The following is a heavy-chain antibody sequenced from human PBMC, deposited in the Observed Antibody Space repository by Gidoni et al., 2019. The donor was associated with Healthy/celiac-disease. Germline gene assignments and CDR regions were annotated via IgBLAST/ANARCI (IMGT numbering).Heavy chain of an antibody. CDR2: INHSGRP. V-gene: IGHV4-34*01. CDR1: GGSFSGYY. J-gene: IGHJ3*01. Sequence: QVQLQQWGAGPLKPSETLSLTCAVYGGSFSGYYWSWIRQPPGKGLEWIGEINHSGRPNYNPSLKSRVTISVETSKNQFSLKLSSVTAADTAVYYCARAAVWGQGTMVTVSS. CDR3: ARAAV.